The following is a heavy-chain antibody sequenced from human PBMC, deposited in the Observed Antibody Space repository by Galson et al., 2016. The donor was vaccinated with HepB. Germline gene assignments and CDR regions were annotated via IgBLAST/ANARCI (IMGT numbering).Heavy chain of an antibody. CDR3: ARPCSGDECDY. CDR2: IYYTGTT. V-gene: IGHV4-61*01. Sequence: SETLSLTCIVSGGSVNSGTHYWAWIRQSPGKGLECVGYIYYTGTTKNNPSLKSRVTLSVDTSKNQFSLMVSSVTAADTAVYYCARPCSGDECDYWGQGILVTVSS. J-gene: IGHJ4*02. CDR1: GGSVNSGTHY. D-gene: IGHD5-12*01.